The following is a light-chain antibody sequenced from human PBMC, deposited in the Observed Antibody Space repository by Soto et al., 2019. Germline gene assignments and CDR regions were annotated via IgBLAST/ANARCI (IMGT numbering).Light chain of an antibody. V-gene: IGKV3-11*01. Sequence: EIVLTQSPATLSLSPGERATLSCRASQTVSSSLAWYQQKPGQAPRLLIYEASNRATGIPARFSGSGSGADFTLTISSLEPEDFAVYYCQQRSTWPRITFGPGTKVDIK. CDR1: QTVSSS. CDR3: QQRSTWPRIT. CDR2: EAS. J-gene: IGKJ3*01.